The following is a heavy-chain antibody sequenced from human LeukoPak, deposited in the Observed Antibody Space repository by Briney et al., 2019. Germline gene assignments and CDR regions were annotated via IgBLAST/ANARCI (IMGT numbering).Heavy chain of an antibody. V-gene: IGHV4-34*01. J-gene: IGHJ4*02. Sequence: SETQSLTCAVYGGSFSGNYWSWVRQPPGKGLEWIGEINHRGSTNYNPSLKSRLTISVDTSKSQFSLRLRSVTAADTAVYYCARVPESVGINYFDSWGQGTLVTVSS. CDR1: GGSFSGNY. D-gene: IGHD1-26*01. CDR3: ARVPESVGINYFDS. CDR2: INHRGST.